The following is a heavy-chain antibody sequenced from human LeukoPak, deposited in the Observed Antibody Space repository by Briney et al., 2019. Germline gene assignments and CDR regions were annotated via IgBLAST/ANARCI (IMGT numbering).Heavy chain of an antibody. V-gene: IGHV4-59*01. CDR1: GGSISSYY. CDR3: ARGVYIAAAQYAY. CDR2: IYYSGTT. D-gene: IGHD6-13*01. Sequence: ASETLSLTCTVSGGSISSYYWSWIRQPPGKGLEWIGYIYYSGTTNYNPSLKSRVTISVDTSKNQFSMKLSSVTAADTAVYYCARGVYIAAAQYAYWGQGTLVTVSS. J-gene: IGHJ4*02.